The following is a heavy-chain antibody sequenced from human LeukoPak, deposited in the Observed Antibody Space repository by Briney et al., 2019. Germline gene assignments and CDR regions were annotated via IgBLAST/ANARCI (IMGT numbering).Heavy chain of an antibody. CDR2: IYYSGST. V-gene: IGHV4-30-4*01. J-gene: IGHJ3*02. CDR1: GGSISSGDYY. D-gene: IGHD2-21*02. CDR3: ARGVALTSDCGGDCLEVDAFDI. Sequence: SETLSLTCTVSGGSISSGDYYWSWIRQPPGKGLEWIGYIYYSGSTYYNPSLKSRVTISVDTSKNQFSLKLSSVTAADTAVYYCARGVALTSDCGGDCLEVDAFDIWGQGTMVTVSS.